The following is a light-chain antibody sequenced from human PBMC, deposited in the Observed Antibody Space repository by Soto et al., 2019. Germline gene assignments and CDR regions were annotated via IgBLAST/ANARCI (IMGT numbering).Light chain of an antibody. CDR1: QGISSY. V-gene: IGKV1-9*01. CDR2: AAS. CDR3: QQLITYPFT. Sequence: DIQLTXXXXSLSASVGDRVTITCRASQGISSYLAWYQQKPGKAPNLLIYAASTLQSGVPSRFSGSGSGTDFTLTISSLQPEDFATYYCQQLITYPFTFGPGTKVDIK. J-gene: IGKJ3*01.